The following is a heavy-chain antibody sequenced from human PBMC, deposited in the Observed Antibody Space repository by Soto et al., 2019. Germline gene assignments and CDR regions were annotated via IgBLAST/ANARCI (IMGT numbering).Heavy chain of an antibody. J-gene: IGHJ3*02. D-gene: IGHD6-19*01. CDR3: ARFRYIAVAGTRSGDAFDI. V-gene: IGHV4-39*01. CDR2: IYYSGST. Sequence: QLQLQESGPGLVKPSETLSLTCTGSGGSIRSSSYYWGWIRQPPGKGLEWIGSIYYSGSTYYNPSLKSRVTISVDTSKNRFSMKLSSVTAADAAVYYCARFRYIAVAGTRSGDAFDIWGQGTMVTGSS. CDR1: GGSIRSSSYY.